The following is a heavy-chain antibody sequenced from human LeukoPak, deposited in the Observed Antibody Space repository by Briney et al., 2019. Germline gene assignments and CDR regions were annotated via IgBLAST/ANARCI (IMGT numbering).Heavy chain of an antibody. V-gene: IGHV3-53*01. J-gene: IGHJ6*03. D-gene: IGHD3-10*01. Sequence: GWSLRLSCAASGFSVSNNYMSWVRQAPGKGLEWVSVIYTGGTTYYADFVKGRFTVSRDNSKNTVYLQMNSLRAEDTAVYYCARDSYFGDNYYYIYYMDVWGKGTTVTVSS. CDR2: IYTGGTT. CDR3: ARDSYFGDNYYYIYYMDV. CDR1: GFSVSNNY.